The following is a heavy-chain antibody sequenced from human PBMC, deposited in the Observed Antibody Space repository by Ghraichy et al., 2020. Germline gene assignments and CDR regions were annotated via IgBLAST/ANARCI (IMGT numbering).Heavy chain of an antibody. CDR1: GSTFTNIW. J-gene: IGHJ4*02. CDR3: ATQNGDGGLDH. Sequence: LSLTCAASGSTFTNIWMSWVRQAPGTGLECVGRIKSKSDGGTTDYSAPVKGRFTVSRDESKNTLFLQMNSLKTEDTGVYFCATQNGDGGLDHWGQGTLVTVSS. CDR2: IKSKSDGGTT. D-gene: IGHD7-27*01. V-gene: IGHV3-15*01.